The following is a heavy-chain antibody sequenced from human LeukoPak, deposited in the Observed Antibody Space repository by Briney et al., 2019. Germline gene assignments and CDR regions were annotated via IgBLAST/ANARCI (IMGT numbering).Heavy chain of an antibody. CDR1: AFTVSSNY. CDR3: ARENFDPFCGGDCYSGLGY. CDR2: IYSGGNT. V-gene: IGHV3-53*01. D-gene: IGHD2-21*02. J-gene: IGHJ4*02. Sequence: GGSLRLSCPASAFTVSSNYMGWVRQAPGKGMEWVSIIYSGGNTYYADSSKGRFTIPRDNSKNQLYLQMNTRNVGNTAVFYCARENFDPFCGGDCYSGLGYWGQGTLVTVSS.